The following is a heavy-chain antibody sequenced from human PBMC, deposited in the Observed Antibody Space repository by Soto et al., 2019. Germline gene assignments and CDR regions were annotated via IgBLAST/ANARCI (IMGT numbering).Heavy chain of an antibody. D-gene: IGHD3-10*01. CDR3: ARAFLPPHHYYAITMVRGSRHDPYYYYGMDV. Sequence: GASVKVSCKASGYTFTGYYMHWVRQAPGQGLEWMGWINPNSGGTNYAQKFQGWVTMTRDTSISTAYMELSRLRSDDTAVYYCARAFLPPHHYYAITMVRGSRHDPYYYYGMDVWGQGTTVTVSS. CDR2: INPNSGGT. V-gene: IGHV1-2*04. J-gene: IGHJ6*02. CDR1: GYTFTGYY.